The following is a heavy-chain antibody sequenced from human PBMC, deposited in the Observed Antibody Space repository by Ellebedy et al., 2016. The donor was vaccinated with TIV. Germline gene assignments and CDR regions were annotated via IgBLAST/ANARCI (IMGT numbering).Heavy chain of an antibody. V-gene: IGHV1-46*01. CDR3: ARDGTYGMDV. CDR1: GYTFTGYY. CDR2: INPSGGST. J-gene: IGHJ6*02. Sequence: ASVKVSCKASGYTFTGYYMHWVRQAPGQGLEWMGIINPSGGSTSYAQKFQGSVTMTRDPSTSTVHMELSSLRSEDTAVYYCARDGTYGMDVWGQGTTVIVSS.